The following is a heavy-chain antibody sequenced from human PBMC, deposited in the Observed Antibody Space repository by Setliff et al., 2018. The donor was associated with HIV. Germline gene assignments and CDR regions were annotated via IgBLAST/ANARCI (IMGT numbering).Heavy chain of an antibody. CDR3: ASHRRVGTTVLFSY. J-gene: IGHJ4*02. V-gene: IGHV1-24*01. Sequence: ASVKVSCKVSGYTLTDLSIHWVRQAPGKGLEWMGGFDPEHDKTIYAQKFQGRVTMTEDTSTDTAYMKLNSLRSEDTAVYFCASHRRVGTTVLFSYWGQGTLVTVSS. D-gene: IGHD1-1*01. CDR1: GYTLTDLS. CDR2: FDPEHDKT.